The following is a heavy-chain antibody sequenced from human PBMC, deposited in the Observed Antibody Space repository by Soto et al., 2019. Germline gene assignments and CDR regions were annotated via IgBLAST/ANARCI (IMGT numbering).Heavy chain of an antibody. Sequence: QVQLVESGGGVVQPGRSLRLSCAASGFTFSSYGMHWVRQAPGKGLEWVAVIWYGGSNKYYADSVKGRFTISRDNSKNTLYLQMNSLRAEDTAVYYCALSGDYYGMDVWGQGTTVTVSS. J-gene: IGHJ6*02. D-gene: IGHD6-25*01. CDR2: IWYGGSNK. V-gene: IGHV3-33*01. CDR1: GFTFSSYG. CDR3: ALSGDYYGMDV.